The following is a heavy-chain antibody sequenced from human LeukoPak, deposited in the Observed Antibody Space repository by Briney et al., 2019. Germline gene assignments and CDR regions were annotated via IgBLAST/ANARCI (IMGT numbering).Heavy chain of an antibody. CDR2: INSDGSST. Sequence: GGSLRLSCAASGFTFSSYWMHWVRQAPGKGLVWVSRINSDGSSTSYADSVKGRFTISRDNAKNTLYLQMNSLRAEDTAAYYCARGESIVATRPLDYWGQGTLVTVSS. J-gene: IGHJ4*02. D-gene: IGHD5-12*01. CDR1: GFTFSSYW. V-gene: IGHV3-74*01. CDR3: ARGESIVATRPLDY.